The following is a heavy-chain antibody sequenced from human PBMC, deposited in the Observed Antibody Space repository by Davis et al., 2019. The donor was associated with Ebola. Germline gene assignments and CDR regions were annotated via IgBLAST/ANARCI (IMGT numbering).Heavy chain of an antibody. CDR3: ARDSTNYYITGAFDI. D-gene: IGHD2/OR15-2a*01. CDR1: GFTFSTYA. CDR2: MSYDGTFK. Sequence: PGGSLRLSCAASGFTFSTYAIHWVRQTSGKGTERVAVMSYDGTFKYYAESVKGRFSISRDNSKNTLFLQMSSLRAEDTAVYYCARDSTNYYITGAFDIWGQGTMVTVSS. J-gene: IGHJ3*02. V-gene: IGHV3-30-3*01.